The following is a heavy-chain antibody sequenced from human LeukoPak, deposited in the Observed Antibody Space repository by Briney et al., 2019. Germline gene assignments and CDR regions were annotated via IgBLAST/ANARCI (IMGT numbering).Heavy chain of an antibody. D-gene: IGHD3-22*01. CDR2: ISYDGSNK. CDR1: GFTFSSYA. V-gene: IGHV3-30-3*01. Sequence: PGGSLRLSCAASGFTFSSYAMHWVRQAPGKGLEWVAVISYDGSNKYYADSVKGRFTISRDNSKNTLYLQMNSLRAEDTAVYYCARGETYYYDSSGYLFDYWGQGTLVTVSS. CDR3: ARGETYYYDSSGYLFDY. J-gene: IGHJ4*02.